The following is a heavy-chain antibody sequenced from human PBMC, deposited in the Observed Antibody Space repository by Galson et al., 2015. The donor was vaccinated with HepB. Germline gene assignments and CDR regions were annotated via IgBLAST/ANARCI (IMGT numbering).Heavy chain of an antibody. CDR2: INHSGST. Sequence: TLSLTCAVYGGSFSGYYWSWIRQPPGKGLEWIGEINHSGSTNYNPSLKSRVTISVDTSKDQFSLKLSSVTAADTAVYYCARAPSGLHLDFDYWGQGTLVTVSS. CDR1: GGSFSGYY. CDR3: ARAPSGLHLDFDY. J-gene: IGHJ4*02. D-gene: IGHD3-9*01. V-gene: IGHV4-34*09.